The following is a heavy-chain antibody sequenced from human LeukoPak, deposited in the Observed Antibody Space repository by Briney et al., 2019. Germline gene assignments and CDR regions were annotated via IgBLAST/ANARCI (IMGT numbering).Heavy chain of an antibody. CDR1: GFTFDDYA. D-gene: IGHD3-3*01. Sequence: AGGSLRLSCAASGFTFDDYAMHWVRQAPGKGLEWVSGISWNGGSIGYADSVKGRFTISRDNAKNSLYLQMNSLRAEDTALYYCAKDSVGYDFWSGYYPPSYYGMDVWGQGTTVTVSS. CDR2: ISWNGGSI. V-gene: IGHV3-9*01. CDR3: AKDSVGYDFWSGYYPPSYYGMDV. J-gene: IGHJ6*02.